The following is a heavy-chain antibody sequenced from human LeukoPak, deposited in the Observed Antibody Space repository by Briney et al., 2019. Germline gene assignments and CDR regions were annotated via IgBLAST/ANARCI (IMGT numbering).Heavy chain of an antibody. Sequence: ASVNLSCKASGYTFTSYDINWVRQATGQGLEWMGCMNPNSGNTGYAQKLQGRVTMTRNTSISTAYMELSSLRSEDTAVYYCARGLVPYGSGSYYHGLNWFDPWGQGTLVTVSS. D-gene: IGHD3-10*01. V-gene: IGHV1-8*01. CDR2: MNPNSGNT. J-gene: IGHJ5*02. CDR1: GYTFTSYD. CDR3: ARGLVPYGSGSYYHGLNWFDP.